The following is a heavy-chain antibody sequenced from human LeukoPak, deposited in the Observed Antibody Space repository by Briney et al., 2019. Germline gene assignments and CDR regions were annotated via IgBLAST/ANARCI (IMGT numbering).Heavy chain of an antibody. J-gene: IGHJ3*02. CDR1: GYTFTSYG. CDR2: ISAYNGNT. V-gene: IGHV1-18*01. D-gene: IGHD6-13*01. Sequence: ASVKVSCKASGYTFTSYGISWVRQAPGQGLEWMGWISAYNGNTNYAQKLQGRVTMTTDTSTSTAYMEMRSLRSDDTAVYYCARDSNSWAAGGAFDIWGQGTMVTVSS. CDR3: ARDSNSWAAGGAFDI.